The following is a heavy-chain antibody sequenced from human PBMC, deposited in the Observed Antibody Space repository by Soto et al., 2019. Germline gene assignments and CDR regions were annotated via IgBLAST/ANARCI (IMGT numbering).Heavy chain of an antibody. J-gene: IGHJ6*02. V-gene: IGHV1-18*01. Sequence: GASVKVSCKASGYTFTSYGISWVRQAPGQGLERMGWISAYNGNTNYAQKLQGRVTMTTDTSASTAYMELRSLRSDDTAVYYCARDWIEDFCSGYLTPELGPGMDVWGQGTTVTVSS. D-gene: IGHD3-3*01. CDR3: ARDWIEDFCSGYLTPELGPGMDV. CDR2: ISAYNGNT. CDR1: GYTFTSYG.